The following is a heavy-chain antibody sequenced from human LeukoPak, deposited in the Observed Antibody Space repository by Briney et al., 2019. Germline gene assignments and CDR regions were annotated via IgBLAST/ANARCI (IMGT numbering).Heavy chain of an antibody. CDR2: INPNSGGT. J-gene: IGHJ4*02. V-gene: IGHV1-2*02. Sequence: ASVKVSCKASGYTFTGYYMHWVRQAPGQGLEWMGWINPNSGGTNYAQKFQGRVTMTRDTSISTAYMELSRLRSDDTAVYYCARDEPNLGGYSYGDWGQGTLVTVSS. CDR1: GYTFTGYY. D-gene: IGHD5-18*01. CDR3: ARDEPNLGGYSYGD.